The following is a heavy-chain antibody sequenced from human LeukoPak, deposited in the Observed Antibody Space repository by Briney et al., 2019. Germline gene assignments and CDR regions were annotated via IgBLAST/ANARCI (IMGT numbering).Heavy chain of an antibody. J-gene: IGHJ4*02. V-gene: IGHV3-74*01. CDR3: VVVLPLFL. CDR2: IGGDGSST. D-gene: IGHD2-8*01. CDR1: GATFSNNW. Sequence: GGSLRLSCVVSGATFSNNWMHWVRQAPGKGPEWVSRIGGDGSSTSYADSVKGRFAISRDYVQNTLYLQMNSLRVEDTAVYYCVVVLPLFLWGQGTLVTVSS.